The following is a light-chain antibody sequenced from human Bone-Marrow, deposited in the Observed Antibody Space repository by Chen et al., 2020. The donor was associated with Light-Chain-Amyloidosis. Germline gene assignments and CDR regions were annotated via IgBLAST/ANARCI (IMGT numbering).Light chain of an antibody. V-gene: IGLV3-25*03. CDR2: RDT. CDR3: QSADSSGTYEVI. J-gene: IGLJ2*01. Sequence: SYELTQPPSVSVSPGQTARITCSGDDLPTKYAYWYQQKPVQAPVLVIHRDTERPSGFSERFSGSSSGTTATLTISGVQAEDEADYHCQSADSSGTYEVIFGGGSKLTVL. CDR1: DLPTKY.